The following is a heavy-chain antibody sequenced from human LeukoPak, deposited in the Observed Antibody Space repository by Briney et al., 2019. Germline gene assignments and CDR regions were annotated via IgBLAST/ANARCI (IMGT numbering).Heavy chain of an antibody. CDR1: GFSFSTHG. D-gene: IGHD3-3*01. CDR2: ISAGGDRT. Sequence: GGSLRLSCAASGFSFSTHGIHWVRQAPGKGLDWVSAISAGGDRTDYAHSVKGRFIISRDNSKNTLYLQMNSLRDDDTAVYYCARVFLERLTSGYFDNWGQGTLVTVSP. V-gene: IGHV3-23*01. J-gene: IGHJ4*02. CDR3: ARVFLERLTSGYFDN.